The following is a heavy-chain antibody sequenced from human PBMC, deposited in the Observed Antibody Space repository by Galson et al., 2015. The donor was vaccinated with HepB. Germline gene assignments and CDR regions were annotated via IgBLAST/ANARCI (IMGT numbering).Heavy chain of an antibody. D-gene: IGHD3-10*01. Sequence: QSGAEVKKPGESLKISCKGSGYSFSTHWIGWVRQMPGKGLEWMGIIFPGDSDDRYSPSFRGQVTISADKSITTAYLQWSSLKASDTAIYYCARRGGADAFDIWGQGTMVTVSS. CDR1: GYSFSTHW. V-gene: IGHV5-51*01. J-gene: IGHJ3*02. CDR2: IFPGDSDD. CDR3: ARRGGADAFDI.